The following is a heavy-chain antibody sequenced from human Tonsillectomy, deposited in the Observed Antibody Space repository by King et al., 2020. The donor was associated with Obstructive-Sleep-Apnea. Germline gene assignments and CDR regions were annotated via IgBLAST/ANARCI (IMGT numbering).Heavy chain of an antibody. J-gene: IGHJ4*02. V-gene: IGHV3-48*04. CDR2: ISSTSTTI. CDR3: AGERRWELQTC. Sequence: VQLVESGGGLVQPGESLRLSCAVSGFIFSNYNMNWVRQAPGKGLEWISYISSTSTTIYYADSVKGRFTISRDNAKSSLYLQMNSLRVEDTAVYFCAGERRWELQTCWGQGTLVTVSS. D-gene: IGHD1-26*01. CDR1: GFIFSNYN.